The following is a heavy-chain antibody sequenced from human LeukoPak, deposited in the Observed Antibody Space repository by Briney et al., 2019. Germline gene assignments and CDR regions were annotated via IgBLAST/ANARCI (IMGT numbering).Heavy chain of an antibody. J-gene: IGHJ4*02. V-gene: IGHV3-23*01. D-gene: IGHD6-13*01. CDR2: ISGSGGST. CDR1: GFTFSSYG. Sequence: SGGSLRLSCAASGFTFSSYGMSWVRQAPGKGLEWVSAISGSGGSTYYADSVKGRFTISRDNSKNTLYLQMNSLRAEDAAVYYCARGIAAAGTFYFDYWGQGTLVTVSS. CDR3: ARGIAAAGTFYFDY.